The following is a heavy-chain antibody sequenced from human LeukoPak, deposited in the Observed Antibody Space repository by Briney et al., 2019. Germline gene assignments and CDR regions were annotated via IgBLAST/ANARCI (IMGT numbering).Heavy chain of an antibody. J-gene: IGHJ6*03. D-gene: IGHD3-10*01. Sequence: SETLSLTCAVYGGSFSGYYWSWIRQPPGKGLEWIGEINHSGSTNYNPSLKSRVTISVDTSKNQFSLKLSSVTAADTAVYYCARVVWFGELGSYYYYMDVWGKGTTVTISS. V-gene: IGHV4-34*01. CDR2: INHSGST. CDR1: GGSFSGYY. CDR3: ARVVWFGELGSYYYYMDV.